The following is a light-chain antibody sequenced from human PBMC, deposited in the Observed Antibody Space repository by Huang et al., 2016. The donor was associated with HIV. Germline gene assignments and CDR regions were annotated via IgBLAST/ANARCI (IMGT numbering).Light chain of an antibody. CDR1: QSVSSN. CDR3: QQNNNWPPLFT. J-gene: IGKJ3*01. Sequence: EIVMTQSPATLSASPGERATLSCRASQSVSSNLAWYQQKPGQAPRLLIYGASTRATGIPARVSGSGSRTDFTLTISSLQSEDFAVYYCQQNNNWPPLFTFGPGTKVDIK. CDR2: GAS. V-gene: IGKV3-15*01.